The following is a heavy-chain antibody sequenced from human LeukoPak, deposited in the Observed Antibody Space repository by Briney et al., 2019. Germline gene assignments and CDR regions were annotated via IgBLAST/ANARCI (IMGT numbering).Heavy chain of an antibody. V-gene: IGHV4-38-2*01. CDR2: IYHSGST. CDR1: GYSISSGYY. D-gene: IGHD3-22*01. J-gene: IGHJ4*02. CDR3: ARGASGYYDSSEDY. Sequence: PSETLSLTCAVSGYSISSGYYWGWIRQRPGKGLEWIGSIYHSGSTYYNPSLKSRVTISVDTSKNQFSLKLSSVTAADTAVYYCARGASGYYDSSEDYWGQGTLVTVSS.